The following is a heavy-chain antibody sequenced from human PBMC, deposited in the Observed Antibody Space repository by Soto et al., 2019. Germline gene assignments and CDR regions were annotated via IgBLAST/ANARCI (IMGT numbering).Heavy chain of an antibody. CDR3: ARVANRYFDL. CDR1: GFTFSYYW. J-gene: IGHJ2*01. Sequence: EVQLVESGGGLVQPGGSLRLSCAASGFTFSYYWMTWVRQPPGRGLERLANIKQDGSEKYYVDSVRGRFTISSDNAKNPLFLQMNSLRVEDTAIYYCARVANRYFDLWGRGTLVTVSS. V-gene: IGHV3-7*01. CDR2: IKQDGSEK.